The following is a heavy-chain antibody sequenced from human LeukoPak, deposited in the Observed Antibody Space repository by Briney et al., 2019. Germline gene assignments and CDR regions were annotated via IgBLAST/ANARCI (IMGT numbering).Heavy chain of an antibody. V-gene: IGHV3-23*01. Sequence: GGSLRLSCGASGFSFSSYAMTWVRQAPGKGLEWVSSISGAGGTTYYAESVKGRFTISRDNSKNTVFLQINGLGVGDTAIYYCAKSDSGSAWPSWFHPWGQGTLVTVSS. CDR1: GFSFSSYA. J-gene: IGHJ5*02. D-gene: IGHD6-19*01. CDR2: ISGAGGTT. CDR3: AKSDSGSAWPSWFHP.